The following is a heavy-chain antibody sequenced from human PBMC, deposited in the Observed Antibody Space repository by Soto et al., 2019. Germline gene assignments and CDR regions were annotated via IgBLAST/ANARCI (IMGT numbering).Heavy chain of an antibody. CDR3: VKRSLLMAPT. V-gene: IGHV4-59*08. CDR2: IYYSGNT. CDR1: GGSISSYY. Sequence: TSETLSLTCTVSGGSISSYYWSWIRQPPGKGLEWIGYIYYSGNTHYNAPLKSRVIISADTSKNQFSLSLNSVTAADTAVYYCVKRSLLMAPTWGQGIQVNVSS. J-gene: IGHJ4*02. D-gene: IGHD1-26*01.